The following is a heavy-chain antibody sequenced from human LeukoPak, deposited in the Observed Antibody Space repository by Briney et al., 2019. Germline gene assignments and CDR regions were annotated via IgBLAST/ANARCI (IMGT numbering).Heavy chain of an antibody. CDR3: ARARGPYCTNGVCYSIRQFDY. D-gene: IGHD2-8*01. CDR1: GGFFSRYY. J-gene: IGHJ4*02. V-gene: IGHV4-59*01. CDR2: VYYNAGS. Sequence: PSETLSLTCTASGGFFSRYYWNWIRQAPGKGLEWIGYVYYNAGSRSNPNLESRVRISVDASRNQFSLRLTSVTAADTAMYYCARARGPYCTNGVCYSIRQFDYWGQGTLVTVSS.